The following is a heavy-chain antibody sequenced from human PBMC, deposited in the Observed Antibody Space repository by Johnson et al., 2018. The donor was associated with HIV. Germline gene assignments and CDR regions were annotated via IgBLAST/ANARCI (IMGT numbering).Heavy chain of an antibody. Sequence: QVQLVESGGGVVQPGGSLRLSCAPSGFLFSSFVMHWVRQAPGKGLEWVAYIQNDGRQTDYADSGRGRFTISIENSKNTRYLKMNSLRAEDTAVYYCAKLRMATTAFDIWGQGTMVTVSS. V-gene: IGHV3-30*02. CDR2: IQNDGRQT. CDR1: GFLFSSFV. CDR3: AKLRMATTAFDI. J-gene: IGHJ3*02. D-gene: IGHD5-24*01.